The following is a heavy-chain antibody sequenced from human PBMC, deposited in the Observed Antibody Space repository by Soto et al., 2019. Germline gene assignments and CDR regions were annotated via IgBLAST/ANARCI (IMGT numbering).Heavy chain of an antibody. Sequence: ESGGGVVQPGRSLRLSCAASGFTFSSYGMHWVRQAPGKGLEWVAVISYDGSNKYYADSVKGRFTISRDNSKNTLYLQMNSLRAEDTAVYYCAKDPVSSSGIHYFDYWGQGTLVTVSS. D-gene: IGHD6-19*01. J-gene: IGHJ4*02. CDR3: AKDPVSSSGIHYFDY. CDR2: ISYDGSNK. V-gene: IGHV3-30*18. CDR1: GFTFSSYG.